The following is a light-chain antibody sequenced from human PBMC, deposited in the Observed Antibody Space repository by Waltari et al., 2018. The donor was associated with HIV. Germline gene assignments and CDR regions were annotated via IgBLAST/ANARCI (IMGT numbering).Light chain of an antibody. CDR1: SSNIGSKT. CDR2: NNN. Sequence: QSVLTQPPSVSGTPGQRVTISRSGSSSNIGSKTINWYQQLPGTAPKLLIYNNNQRPSGVPDRFSGSKSGTSASLAISGLQSEDEADYYCAAWDGSVNYSPVVFGGGTKLTVL. J-gene: IGLJ2*01. V-gene: IGLV1-44*01. CDR3: AAWDGSVNYSPVV.